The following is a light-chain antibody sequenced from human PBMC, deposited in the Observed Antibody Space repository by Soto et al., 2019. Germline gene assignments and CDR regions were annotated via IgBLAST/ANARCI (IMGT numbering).Light chain of an antibody. CDR1: QSISSW. CDR3: QQYSNYPIT. CDR2: DAS. J-gene: IGKJ5*01. V-gene: IGKV1-5*01. Sequence: DIQMTQSPSTLSASVGDRVTITCRASQSISSWLAWYQQKPGKAPKLLIYDASSLQSGVPSRFSGIESGTEFTLSISSLQPDDFATYYCQQYSNYPITCGQGTRLQIK.